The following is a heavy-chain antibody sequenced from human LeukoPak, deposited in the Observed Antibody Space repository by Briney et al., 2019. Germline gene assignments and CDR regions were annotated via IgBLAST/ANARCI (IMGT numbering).Heavy chain of an antibody. D-gene: IGHD3-22*01. CDR2: ISYDGSNK. J-gene: IGHJ4*02. V-gene: IGHV3-30*04. Sequence: GRSLRLSCAASGFTFSSYAMHWVRQAPGKGLEWVAVISYDGSNKYYADSVKGRFTISRDNSKNTLYLQMNSLRAEDTAVYYCARERDYYDSSGYRYYFDYWGQGTLVTVSS. CDR3: ARERDYYDSSGYRYYFDY. CDR1: GFTFSSYA.